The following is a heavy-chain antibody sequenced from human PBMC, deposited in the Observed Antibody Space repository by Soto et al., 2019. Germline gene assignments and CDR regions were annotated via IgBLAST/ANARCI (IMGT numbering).Heavy chain of an antibody. Sequence: QVQLVQSGAEVKNPGASVKVSCKASGYSFTRYGIGWARQAPGQGLEWMGWINAYNGNTNYAQNLQGRLTLTTDTSRTTAYMELRRLRSNDTAISYFAMVDVYVTPSPQDVWGQGTTVTVSS. CDR1: GYSFTRYG. V-gene: IGHV1-18*01. J-gene: IGHJ6*02. CDR2: INAYNGNT. CDR3: AMVDVYVTPSPQDV. D-gene: IGHD3-16*01.